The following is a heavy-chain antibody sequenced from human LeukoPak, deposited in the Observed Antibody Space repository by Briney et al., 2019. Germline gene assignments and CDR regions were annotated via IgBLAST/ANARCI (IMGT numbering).Heavy chain of an antibody. CDR3: ARGPIAAAGDY. CDR1: GYIFTNYG. CDR2: INANNGNT. Sequence: GASVQVSCKASGYIFTNYGITWVRQAPGQGLEWMGRINANNGNTNYAQNLQSRVTMTRDTSTSTAYMELRSLRSDDTAVYYCARGPIAAAGDYWGQGTLVTVSS. D-gene: IGHD6-13*01. V-gene: IGHV1-18*01. J-gene: IGHJ4*02.